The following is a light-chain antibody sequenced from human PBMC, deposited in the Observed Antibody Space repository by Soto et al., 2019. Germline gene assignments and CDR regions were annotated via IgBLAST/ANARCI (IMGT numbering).Light chain of an antibody. CDR3: SSFTGSSTVI. CDR2: EVT. V-gene: IGLV2-14*01. J-gene: IGLJ2*01. Sequence: QSVLTQPASVSGSPGQSITISCTGTSSDVGGYNYVSWYQQYPGKATRLMIYEVTNRPSGVSNRFSGSKSGNTASLTISGLQAEDEADYYCSSFTGSSTVIFGGGTQLTVL. CDR1: SSDVGGYNY.